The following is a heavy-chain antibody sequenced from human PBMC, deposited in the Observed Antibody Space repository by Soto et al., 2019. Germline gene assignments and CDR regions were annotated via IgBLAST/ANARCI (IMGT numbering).Heavy chain of an antibody. CDR3: ARGQQSHWFDP. D-gene: IGHD6-13*01. Sequence: WTWIRQRPGEVLEWIGYIYYNGNTYYNLSLKSRVSISADTSKNQFSLRVTTVTAADTAVYYCARGQQSHWFDPWGQGTLVTVSS. CDR2: IYYNGNT. V-gene: IGHV4-31*02. J-gene: IGHJ5*02.